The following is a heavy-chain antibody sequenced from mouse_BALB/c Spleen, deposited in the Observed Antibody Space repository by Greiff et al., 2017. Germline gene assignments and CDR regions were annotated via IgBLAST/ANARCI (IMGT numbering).Heavy chain of an antibody. V-gene: IGHV3-2*02. CDR2: ISYSGST. CDR3: ARRNFDY. Sequence: EVKLQESGPGLVKPSQSLSLTCTVTGYSITSDYAWNWIRQFPGNKLEWMGYISYSGSTSYNPSLKSRISITRDTSKNQFFLQLNSVTTEDTATYYCARRNFDYWGQGTTLTVSS. J-gene: IGHJ2*01. CDR1: GYSITSDYA.